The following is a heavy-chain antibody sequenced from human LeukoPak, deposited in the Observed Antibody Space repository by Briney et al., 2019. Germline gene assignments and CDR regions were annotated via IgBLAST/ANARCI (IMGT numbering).Heavy chain of an antibody. D-gene: IGHD3-22*01. J-gene: IGHJ6*03. Sequence: PGASLRLSCAASGFTFSSYSMNWVRQAPGKGLEWVSSICNSSSYIYYADSVKGRFTISRDNAKNSLYLQMNSLRAEDTAVYYCARDHYYDSSGYYYVPYYMDVWGKGTTVTASS. CDR3: ARDHYYDSSGYYYVPYYMDV. V-gene: IGHV3-21*01. CDR1: GFTFSSYS. CDR2: ICNSSSYI.